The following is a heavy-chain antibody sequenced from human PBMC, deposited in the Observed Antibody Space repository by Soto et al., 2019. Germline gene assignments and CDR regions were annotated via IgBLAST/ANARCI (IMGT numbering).Heavy chain of an antibody. J-gene: IGHJ6*02. D-gene: IGHD6-6*01. V-gene: IGHV1-69*13. CDR2: IIPIFGTA. CDR1: GGTFSSYA. CDR3: ARAERYGSSVRNHYYYYGMDV. Sequence: SVKVSCKASGGTFSSYAISWVRQAPGQGLEWMGGIIPIFGTANYAQKFQGRVTITADESTSTAYMELSSLRSEDTAVYYCARAERYGSSVRNHYYYYGMDVWGQGTTVTVSS.